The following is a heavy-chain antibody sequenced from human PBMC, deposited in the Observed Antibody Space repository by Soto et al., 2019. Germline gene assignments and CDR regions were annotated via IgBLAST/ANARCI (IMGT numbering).Heavy chain of an antibody. Sequence: SETLSLTCAVYGGSFSGYYWSWIRQPPWKGLEWIGEINHSGSTNYNPSLKSRVTISVDTSKNQFSLKLSSVTAADTAVYYCARWGAYGSGYYYYYYMDVWGKGTTVTVSS. V-gene: IGHV4-34*01. J-gene: IGHJ6*03. D-gene: IGHD3-10*01. CDR3: ARWGAYGSGYYYYYYMDV. CDR2: INHSGST. CDR1: GGSFSGYY.